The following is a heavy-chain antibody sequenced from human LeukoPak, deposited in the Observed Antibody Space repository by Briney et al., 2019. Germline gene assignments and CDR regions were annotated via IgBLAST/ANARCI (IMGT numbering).Heavy chain of an antibody. V-gene: IGHV4-38-2*02. Sequence: SETLSLTCTVSGYSISSGYYWGWIRQPPGKGLEWIGSIYHSGSTYYNPSLKSRVTISVDTSKNQFPLKLSSVTAADTAVYYCAKAYSSGWGDFDYWGQGTLVTVSS. CDR1: GYSISSGYY. D-gene: IGHD6-19*01. CDR2: IYHSGST. J-gene: IGHJ4*02. CDR3: AKAYSSGWGDFDY.